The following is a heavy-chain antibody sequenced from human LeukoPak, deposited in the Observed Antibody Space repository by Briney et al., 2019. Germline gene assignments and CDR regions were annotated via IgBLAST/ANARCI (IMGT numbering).Heavy chain of an antibody. J-gene: IGHJ5*02. Sequence: SETLSLTCAVSGGSFSGHYWNWIRQPPGKGLEWIGEINHSGSTNYNPSLKSRVTISVDTSKNQFSLKLSSVTAADTAVYYCARRAIGRSFDPWGQGTLVTVSS. CDR2: INHSGST. D-gene: IGHD1-26*01. CDR1: GGSFSGHY. CDR3: ARRAIGRSFDP. V-gene: IGHV4-34*01.